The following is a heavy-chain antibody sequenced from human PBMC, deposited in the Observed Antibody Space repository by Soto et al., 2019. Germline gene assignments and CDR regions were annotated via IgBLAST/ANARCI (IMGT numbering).Heavy chain of an antibody. CDR3: ARSPYYDFWSGYQNWFAP. CDR1: GYKFANFA. J-gene: IGHJ5*02. Sequence: GASVKVSCKVSGYKFANFAIHWVRQAPGRNLEWMGWINPANGYTKYSQKLQDRVTMTRDTPANTAYLEMKSLTSGDTAVYYCARSPYYDFWSGYQNWFAPWGQGTLVTVSS. D-gene: IGHD3-3*01. CDR2: INPANGYT. V-gene: IGHV1-3*01.